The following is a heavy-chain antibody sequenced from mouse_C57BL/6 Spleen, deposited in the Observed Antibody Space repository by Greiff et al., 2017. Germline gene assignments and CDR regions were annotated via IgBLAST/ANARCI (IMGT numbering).Heavy chain of an antibody. CDR1: GYTFTDYE. CDR3: TRSGRARRYLDY. CDR2: IDPETGGT. J-gene: IGHJ2*01. D-gene: IGHD3-1*01. V-gene: IGHV1-15*01. Sequence: VQLQQSGAELVRPGASVTLSCKASGYTFTDYEMHWVKQTPVHGLEWIGAIDPETGGTAYNQKFKGKAKLTADKSSSTAYLGLRSLSSEDSADYYSTRSGRARRYLDYWGKGTTLTVSS.